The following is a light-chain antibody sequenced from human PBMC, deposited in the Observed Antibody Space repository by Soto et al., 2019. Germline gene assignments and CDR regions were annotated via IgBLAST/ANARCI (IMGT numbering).Light chain of an antibody. V-gene: IGKV1-17*01. CDR3: LQHNSYPCT. CDR1: QGVRSS. CDR2: EIS. Sequence: DIQMTQSPSSLSASAGDRVTITCRASQGVRSSLDWYQQKPGKAPKRLIYEISSLQSGVPSRFSGSGSGTEFTLTISSLQPEDFATYYFLQHNSYPCTFGPGTKVDIK. J-gene: IGKJ3*01.